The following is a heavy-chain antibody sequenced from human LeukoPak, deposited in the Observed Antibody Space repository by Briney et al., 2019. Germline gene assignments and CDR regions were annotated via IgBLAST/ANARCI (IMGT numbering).Heavy chain of an antibody. V-gene: IGHV3-30*02. CDR3: AKTYYDFWGPRDYYMDV. Sequence: GGSLRLSCTASGFTFSSYAMSWVRQAPGKGLEWVAFIRYDGSNKYYADSVKGRFTISRDNSKNTLYLQMNSLRAEDMAVYYCAKTYYDFWGPRDYYMDVWGKGTTVTVSS. CDR1: GFTFSSYA. CDR2: IRYDGSNK. D-gene: IGHD3-3*01. J-gene: IGHJ6*03.